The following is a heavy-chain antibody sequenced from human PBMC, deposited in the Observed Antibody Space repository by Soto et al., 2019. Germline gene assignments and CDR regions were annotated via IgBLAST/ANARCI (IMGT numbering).Heavy chain of an antibody. V-gene: IGHV3-74*01. CDR3: ARGYRWGMDV. J-gene: IGHJ6*02. D-gene: IGHD3-16*02. CDR2: INGDGTNT. Sequence: PGGSLRLSCAASEFTFSIYWFHWVRQTPGKGLMWVSRINGDGTNTFYADSVKGRFTISRDNAKNTLYLQMSSLRDEDTALYYCARGYRWGMDVWGQGTTVTVSS. CDR1: EFTFSIYW.